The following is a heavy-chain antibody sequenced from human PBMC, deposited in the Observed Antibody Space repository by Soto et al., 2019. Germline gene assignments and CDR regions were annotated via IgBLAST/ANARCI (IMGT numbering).Heavy chain of an antibody. CDR1: GVSIHNSHSF. J-gene: IGHJ5*01. V-gene: IGHV4-39*01. Sequence: SETLSLTCAVSGVSIHNSHSFWGWIRQPPGKGLEFIGSVYYSGGANYNPSLKSRVTVSIDTSNNQFSLRVNSVTAADTAVYYCGRVVEGAARHTDFDSWGQGILVTVSS. CDR2: VYYSGGA. D-gene: IGHD2-15*01. CDR3: GRVVEGAARHTDFDS.